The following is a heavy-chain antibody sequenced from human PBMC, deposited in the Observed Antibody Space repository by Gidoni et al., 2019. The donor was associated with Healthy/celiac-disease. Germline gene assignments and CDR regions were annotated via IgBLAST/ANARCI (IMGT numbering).Heavy chain of an antibody. Sequence: QVQLQQWGAGLLKPSETLSLTCAVYGGSFSGYYWSWIRQPPGKGLEWIGEINHSGSTNYNPSLKSRVTISVDTSKNQFSLKLSSVTAADTAVYYCARGAVVVPAAIFGYYYYGMDVWGQGTTVTVSS. V-gene: IGHV4-34*01. D-gene: IGHD2-2*02. CDR2: INHSGST. J-gene: IGHJ6*02. CDR3: ARGAVVVPAAIFGYYYYGMDV. CDR1: GGSFSGYY.